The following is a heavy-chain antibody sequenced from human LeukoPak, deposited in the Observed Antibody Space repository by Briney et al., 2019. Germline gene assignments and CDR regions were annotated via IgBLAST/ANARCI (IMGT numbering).Heavy chain of an antibody. D-gene: IGHD3-10*01. V-gene: IGHV1-46*01. J-gene: IGHJ3*02. CDR3: ARHALCTSCYWNDYYGSVDDAFDI. CDR2: INPSGGST. CDR1: GYTFTSYY. Sequence: ASVKVSCKASGYTFTSYYMHWVRQAPGQGLEWMGIINPSGGSTSYAQKFQGRVTMTRDTSTSTVYMELSSLRSEDTAVYYCARHALCTSCYWNDYYGSVDDAFDIWGQGTMVTVSS.